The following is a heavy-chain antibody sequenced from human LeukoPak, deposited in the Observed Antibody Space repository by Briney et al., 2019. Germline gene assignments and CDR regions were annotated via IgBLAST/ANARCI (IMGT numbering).Heavy chain of an antibody. D-gene: IGHD3-22*01. CDR1: GFTFSSYA. CDR2: ISGSGGST. Sequence: GGSLRLSCAASGFTFSSYAMSWVRQAPGKGLEWVSAISGSGGSTYYADSVKGRFTISRDNSKNTLYLQMSSLRAEDTAVYYCARGIYYYDSSGYYPFDYWGQGTLVTVSS. V-gene: IGHV3-23*01. CDR3: ARGIYYYDSSGYYPFDY. J-gene: IGHJ4*02.